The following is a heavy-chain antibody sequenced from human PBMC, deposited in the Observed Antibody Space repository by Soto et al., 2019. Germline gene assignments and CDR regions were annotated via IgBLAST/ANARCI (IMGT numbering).Heavy chain of an antibody. CDR2: IYYSGST. D-gene: IGHD2-15*01. Sequence: SETLSLTCTVPSGSINSYYWSWIRQPPGKGLEWIGYIYYSGSTNYNPSLKSRVTISVDTSKNQFSLKLSSVAAADTAPYYCARHLAVADYFDYWGQGTLVTVSS. J-gene: IGHJ4*02. CDR3: ARHLAVADYFDY. V-gene: IGHV4-59*08. CDR1: SGSINSYY.